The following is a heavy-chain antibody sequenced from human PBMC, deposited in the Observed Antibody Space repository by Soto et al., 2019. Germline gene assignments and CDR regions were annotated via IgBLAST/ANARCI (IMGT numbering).Heavy chain of an antibody. D-gene: IGHD3-3*01. Sequence: GHLVESGGGFVKTGWSLTLSCAASGFTFSNVWLSWVRQGPGKGLEWLGRIKSRTENETTDYASHARCRFIISRDDSKNMLYLQLNSLKSEDTGVDSCVTVLPHANSWFDYWGQGTPVTVSS. V-gene: IGHV3-15*01. CDR2: IKSRTENETT. CDR3: VTVLPHANSWFDY. CDR1: GFTFSNVW. J-gene: IGHJ4*02.